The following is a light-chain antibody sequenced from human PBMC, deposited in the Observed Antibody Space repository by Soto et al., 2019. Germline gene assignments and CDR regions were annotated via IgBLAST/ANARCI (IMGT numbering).Light chain of an antibody. CDR3: SSYTSSSIVV. CDR2: DVS. CDR1: SSDVGAYNY. Sequence: QSALTQPASVSGSPGQSCSISCTGTSSDVGAYNYVSWFQQHPGKAPKLMIFDVSNRPSGVSNRFSGSKSGNTASLTISGLQAGDEADYYCSSYTSSSIVVFGGGTKLTVL. J-gene: IGLJ2*01. V-gene: IGLV2-14*03.